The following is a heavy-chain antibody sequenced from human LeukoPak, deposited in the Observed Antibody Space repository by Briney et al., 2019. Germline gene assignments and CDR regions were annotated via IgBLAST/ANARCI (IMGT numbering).Heavy chain of an antibody. V-gene: IGHV4-4*09. CDR1: GGSISNYF. CDR2: IYTSGNT. CDR3: TRGFLQIDY. J-gene: IGHJ4*02. Sequence: SETLSLTCTVSGGSISNYFWTWIRQPPGKGLEWIGYIYTSGNTNYNPSLESRVTVSVDTSKNQFSLRLNSVTAADTAVYYCTRGFLQIDYWGQGTLVTVSS.